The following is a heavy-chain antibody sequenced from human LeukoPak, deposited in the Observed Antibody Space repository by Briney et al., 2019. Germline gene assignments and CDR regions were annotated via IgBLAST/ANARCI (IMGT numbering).Heavy chain of an antibody. Sequence: ASVKVSCKASGYTFTGYYMHWVRQAPGQGLEWMGWINPDSGGTNYALKFQGRVTMTRDTSISTAYMELSRLRSDDTAVYYCARVMLVVAEHDPFDYWGQGTLVTVSS. CDR1: GYTFTGYY. CDR3: ARVMLVVAEHDPFDY. V-gene: IGHV1-2*02. J-gene: IGHJ4*02. D-gene: IGHD2-15*01. CDR2: INPDSGGT.